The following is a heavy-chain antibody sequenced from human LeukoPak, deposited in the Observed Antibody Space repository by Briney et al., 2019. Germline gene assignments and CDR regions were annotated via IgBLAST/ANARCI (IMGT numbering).Heavy chain of an antibody. CDR1: GFTFSSYG. CDR3: GTSRWSGVVDS. CDR2: IYRDGLRE. J-gene: IGHJ5*01. V-gene: IGHV3-74*01. Sequence: GGSLSLSCAASGFTFSSYGMTWVRQAPGKGLAWLSRIYRDGLREDYADSVRGRFTISRHHAKRTTYMQMNRQRAEDTAVYYCGTSRWSGVVDSWGQGTLVTVSS. D-gene: IGHD3-3*01.